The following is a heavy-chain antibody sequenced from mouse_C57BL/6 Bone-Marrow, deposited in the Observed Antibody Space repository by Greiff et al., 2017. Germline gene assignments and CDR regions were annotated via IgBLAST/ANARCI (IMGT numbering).Heavy chain of an antibody. Sequence: QVHVKQSGPELVKPGASVKLSCKASGYTFTSYDINWVKQRPGQGLEWIGWIYPRDGSTKYNEKFKGKATLTVDTSSSTAYMELHSLTSEDSAVYFCAKFPYYYGSPFDYWGQGTTLTVSS. CDR3: AKFPYYYGSPFDY. D-gene: IGHD1-1*01. J-gene: IGHJ2*01. CDR2: IYPRDGST. V-gene: IGHV1-85*01. CDR1: GYTFTSYD.